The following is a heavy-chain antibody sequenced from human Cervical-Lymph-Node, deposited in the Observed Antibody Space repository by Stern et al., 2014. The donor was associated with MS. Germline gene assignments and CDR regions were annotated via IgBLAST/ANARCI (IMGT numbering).Heavy chain of an antibody. CDR2: VVPLYGTS. CDR3: AAFAFSF. CDR1: GGTFKKYA. Sequence: VQLVESGAEVKTPGSSVKVSCKASGGTFKKYAFSWVRQAPGQGLEWMGMVVPLYGTSNYTQDFQGRVTITADESTSTAYMELTSLRSEDTAVYYCAAFAFSFWGQGTVVTVSS. J-gene: IGHJ4*02. D-gene: IGHD2/OR15-2a*01. V-gene: IGHV1-69*18.